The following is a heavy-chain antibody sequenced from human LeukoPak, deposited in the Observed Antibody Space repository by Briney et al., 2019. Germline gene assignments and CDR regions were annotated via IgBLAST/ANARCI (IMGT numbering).Heavy chain of an antibody. Sequence: PGGSLILCCAATGCTFSGYAMSWVRQSPVKGLEWVSMITDRGDSTYYADSVKGRLTISRDNSKNTLYLQMTSLRAEDTAVYYCARDRRVAPIYYFDYWGQGTLVTV. V-gene: IGHV3-23*01. D-gene: IGHD2-15*01. CDR2: ITDRGDST. CDR3: ARDRRVAPIYYFDY. J-gene: IGHJ4*02. CDR1: GCTFSGYA.